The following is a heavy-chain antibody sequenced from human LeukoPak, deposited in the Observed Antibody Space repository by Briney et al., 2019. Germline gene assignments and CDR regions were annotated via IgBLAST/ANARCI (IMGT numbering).Heavy chain of an antibody. V-gene: IGHV4-34*01. J-gene: IGHJ6*02. CDR2: INHSGST. CDR3: ARVQAASGGYYYYGMDV. CDR1: GGSFSGYY. D-gene: IGHD2-15*01. Sequence: PSETLSLTCAVYGGSFSGYYWSWIRQPPGKGLEWIGEINHSGSTNYNPSLKSRVTISVDTSKNQFSLKLSSVTAADTAVYYCARVQAASGGYYYYGMDVWGQGTTVTVSS.